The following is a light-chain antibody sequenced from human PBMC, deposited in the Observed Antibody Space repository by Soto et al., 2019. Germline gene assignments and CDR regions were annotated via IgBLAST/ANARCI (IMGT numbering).Light chain of an antibody. Sequence: QSALTQPPSASGSPGQSVTISCTGTSSDVGGYNDVSWYQHHPGKAPKLMIYEVNKLPSGVPDRFSGSKSGNTASLTVSGLQAEDEADYYCSSYAGSNNLVFGGGTKLTVL. CDR3: SSYAGSNNLV. CDR1: SSDVGGYND. V-gene: IGLV2-8*01. J-gene: IGLJ3*02. CDR2: EVN.